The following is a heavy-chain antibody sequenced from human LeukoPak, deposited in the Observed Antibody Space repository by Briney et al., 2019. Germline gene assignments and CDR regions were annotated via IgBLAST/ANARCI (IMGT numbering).Heavy chain of an antibody. J-gene: IGHJ6*03. CDR2: IYTSGST. CDR1: GGSISSGSYY. D-gene: IGHD3-9*01. CDR3: ASRTPYDILTGYYWVDYYMDV. Sequence: SETLSLTCTVSGGSISSGSYYWSWIRQPAGKGLEWIGRIYTSGSTNYNPSLKSRVTISVDTSKNQFSLKLSSVTAADTAAYYCASRTPYDILTGYYWVDYYMDVWGKGTTVTVSS. V-gene: IGHV4-61*02.